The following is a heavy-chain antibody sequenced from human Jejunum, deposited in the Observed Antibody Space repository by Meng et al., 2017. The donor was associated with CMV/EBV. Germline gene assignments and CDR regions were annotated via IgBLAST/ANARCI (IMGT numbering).Heavy chain of an antibody. Sequence: LTTSGVGGGWIRQPPGKALESLALIYWDDDKRYTPSLRSRLTITKDTSKNQVFLTMTNMDVADTATYYCAHRLPFNVDWNVGWFGPWGHGILVTVSS. J-gene: IGHJ5*02. D-gene: IGHD1-1*01. V-gene: IGHV2-5*02. CDR1: LTTSGVG. CDR3: AHRLPFNVDWNVGWFGP. CDR2: IYWDDDK.